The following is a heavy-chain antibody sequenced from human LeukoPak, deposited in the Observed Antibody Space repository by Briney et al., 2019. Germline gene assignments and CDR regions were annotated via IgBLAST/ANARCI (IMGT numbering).Heavy chain of an antibody. Sequence: GGSLRLSCAASGFTFSNSGMHWVRQTPGKGLEWVAVIASGGSNEYYADSVRGRFTISRDNSKNTLYLQINSLRAEDTAVYYCARDGKVGATLSGGFDYWGQGTLVTVSS. V-gene: IGHV3-30*03. CDR2: IASGGSNE. CDR3: ARDGKVGATLSGGFDY. D-gene: IGHD1-26*01. J-gene: IGHJ4*02. CDR1: GFTFSNSG.